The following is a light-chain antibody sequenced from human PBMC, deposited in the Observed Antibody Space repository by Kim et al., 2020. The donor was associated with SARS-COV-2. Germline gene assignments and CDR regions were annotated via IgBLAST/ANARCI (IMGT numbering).Light chain of an antibody. CDR1: SSNIGYYA. J-gene: IGLJ1*01. V-gene: IGLV1-44*01. CDR2: SNS. CDR3: AAWDNSLNGYV. Sequence: QSVLTQPLSASGTPGQRITISCSGSSSNIGYYAVNWYQQFPGMAPKLLIYSNSLRPSGVPDRISGSKSGTSASLAISGLQSEDEADYYCAAWDNSLNGYVFGSGTTVTVL.